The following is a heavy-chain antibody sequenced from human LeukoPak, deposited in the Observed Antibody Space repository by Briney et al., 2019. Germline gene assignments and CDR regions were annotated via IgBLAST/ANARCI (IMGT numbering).Heavy chain of an antibody. D-gene: IGHD3-3*01. CDR2: ISAYNGNT. CDR1: GYTFTGYG. J-gene: IGHJ5*02. CDR3: ARLSRYTIFGVVREGWFDP. V-gene: IGHV1-18*01. Sequence: GASVKVSCKASGYTFTGYGISWVRQAPGQGLEWMGWISAYNGNTNYAQKLQGRVTMTTDTSTSTAYMELRSLRSDDTAVYYCARLSRYTIFGVVREGWFDPWGQGTLVTVSS.